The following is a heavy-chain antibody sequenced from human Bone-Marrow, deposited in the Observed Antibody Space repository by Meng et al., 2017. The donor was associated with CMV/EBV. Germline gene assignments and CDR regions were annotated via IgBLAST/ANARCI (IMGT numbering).Heavy chain of an antibody. J-gene: IGHJ4*02. V-gene: IGHV3-53*05. CDR3: ASVGRRYCSGGSCSHFDY. CDR2: IYSGGST. CDR1: GFTVSSNY. D-gene: IGHD2-15*01. Sequence: GESLKISCVASGFTVSSNYMSWVRQAPGKGLEWVSVIYSGGSTYYADSVKGRFTISRDNSKNTLYLQMNSLRAEDTAVYYCASVGRRYCSGGSCSHFDYWGQGTLVTVSS.